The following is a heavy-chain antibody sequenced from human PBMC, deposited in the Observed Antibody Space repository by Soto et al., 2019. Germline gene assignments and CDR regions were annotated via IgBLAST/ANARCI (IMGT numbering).Heavy chain of an antibody. CDR2: INPSGGST. D-gene: IGHD3-22*01. CDR3: ARDGLYYYDNSSSNSSHAFAI. V-gene: IGHV1-46*03. Sequence: QGNEWMGIINPSGGSTSYAQKLQGRVTMTRDTSTSTVYMELSSLRSEDTAVYYCARDGLYYYDNSSSNSSHAFAIWGQGTTVTV. J-gene: IGHJ3*02.